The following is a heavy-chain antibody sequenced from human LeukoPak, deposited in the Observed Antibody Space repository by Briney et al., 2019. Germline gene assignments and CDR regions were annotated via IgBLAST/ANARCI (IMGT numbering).Heavy chain of an antibody. Sequence: ASVKVSCKASRYTFTGYYMHWVRQAPGQGLEWMGWINPKSGGTNYAQKFQGRVTMTTDTSISTAYMELSRLRSDDTAVYYCARTYYGDFNNHDPLHYYYYGMDVWGQGTTVTVSS. J-gene: IGHJ6*02. CDR1: RYTFTGYY. D-gene: IGHD4-17*01. CDR2: INPKSGGT. V-gene: IGHV1-2*02. CDR3: ARTYYGDFNNHDPLHYYYYGMDV.